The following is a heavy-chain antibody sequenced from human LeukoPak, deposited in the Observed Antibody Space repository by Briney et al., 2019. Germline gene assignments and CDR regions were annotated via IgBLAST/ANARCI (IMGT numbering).Heavy chain of an antibody. CDR1: DYSISSGYY. D-gene: IGHD2-2*01. CDR3: ARDSEYGPFDY. CDR2: IRHSGTT. Sequence: PSETLSLTCSVSDYSISSGYYWAWIRQPPGKGLEWIGTIRHSGTTYYNPSLKSRVTISVDTSKNQFSLKLSSVTAADTAVYYCARDSEYGPFDYWGQGTLVTVSS. J-gene: IGHJ4*02. V-gene: IGHV4-38-2*02.